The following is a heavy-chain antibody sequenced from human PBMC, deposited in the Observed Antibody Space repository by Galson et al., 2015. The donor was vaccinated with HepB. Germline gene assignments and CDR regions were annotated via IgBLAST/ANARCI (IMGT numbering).Heavy chain of an antibody. CDR3: ARDGGSGMGGLYDSSGYYGYFQH. V-gene: IGHV3-21*01. CDR1: GFTFSSYS. Sequence: SLRLSCAASGFTFSSYSMNWVRQAPGKGLEWVSSVSSSSSYIYYADSVEGRFTISRDNAKNSLYLQMNSLRAEDTAVYYCARDGGSGMGGLYDSSGYYGYFQHWGQGTLVTVSS. J-gene: IGHJ1*01. CDR2: VSSSSSYI. D-gene: IGHD3-22*01.